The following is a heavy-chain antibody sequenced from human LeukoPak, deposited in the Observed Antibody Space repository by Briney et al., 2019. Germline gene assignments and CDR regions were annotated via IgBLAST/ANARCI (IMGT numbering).Heavy chain of an antibody. CDR1: GFSFSSYS. V-gene: IGHV3-48*04. CDR2: ISSSSGTI. CDR3: ARDLGRTVADN. Sequence: GGSLRLSCAASGFSFSSYSMSWVRQAPGQGLEWVSFISSSSGTIYYADSVKGRFTISRDNAKNSLYLQMNSLRAEDTAVYYCARDLGRTVADNWGQGTLVTVSS. J-gene: IGHJ4*02. D-gene: IGHD4-23*01.